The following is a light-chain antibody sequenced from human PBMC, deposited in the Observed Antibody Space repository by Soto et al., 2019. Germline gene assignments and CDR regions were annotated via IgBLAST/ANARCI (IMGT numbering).Light chain of an antibody. CDR1: QSISFN. J-gene: IGKJ1*01. Sequence: EIVMTQSPAALSVSPGERVTLSCRASQSISFNLAWYQQKPGQAPRLLIYIASTRAAGIPARFSGSGSGTEFTLTITSLQSEDFAVYYCHQYNGWPRTFGQGTKVDIK. CDR2: IAS. V-gene: IGKV3-15*01. CDR3: HQYNGWPRT.